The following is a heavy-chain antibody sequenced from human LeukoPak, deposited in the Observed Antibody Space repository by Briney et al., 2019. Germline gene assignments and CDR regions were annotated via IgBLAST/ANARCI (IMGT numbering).Heavy chain of an antibody. J-gene: IGHJ4*02. D-gene: IGHD3-3*01. V-gene: IGHV3-73*01. Sequence: QPGGSLSLCCAASGFTFSGSAMHWVRPASGKGLEWVGRIRSKANNYATAYAASVKGRFTASRDDSKNTAYLQMNSLKTEDTAVYYCTRFYDFGLDYWGQGTLVTVSS. CDR2: IRSKANNYAT. CDR1: GFTFSGSA. CDR3: TRFYDFGLDY.